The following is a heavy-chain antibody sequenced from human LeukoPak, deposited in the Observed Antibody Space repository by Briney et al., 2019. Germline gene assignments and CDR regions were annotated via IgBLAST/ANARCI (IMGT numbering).Heavy chain of an antibody. Sequence: PSQTLSLTCTVSGGSISSGDYYWSWIRQPPGKGREWIGYIYYSGSTYYNPSLKSRVTISVDTSKNQFSLKLSSVTAADTAVYYCARGRRGVAARRGPVDYWGQGTLVTVSS. J-gene: IGHJ4*02. V-gene: IGHV4-30-4*08. CDR1: GGSISSGDYY. CDR3: ARGRRGVAARRGPVDY. CDR2: IYYSGST. D-gene: IGHD6-6*01.